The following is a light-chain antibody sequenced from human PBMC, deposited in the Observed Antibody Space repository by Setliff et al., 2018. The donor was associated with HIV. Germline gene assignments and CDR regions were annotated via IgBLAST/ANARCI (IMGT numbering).Light chain of an antibody. Sequence: QSVLTQPASVSGSPGQSITISCTGTSTDVGTYNLVSWYQQHPGKAPKVMIYEVSKRPSGISNRFSGSKSGNTASLTISGLQPEDESDYYCCSYASGSTSLFVFGTWTKVTVL. CDR2: EVS. CDR3: CSYASGSTSLFV. V-gene: IGLV2-23*02. J-gene: IGLJ1*01. CDR1: STDVGTYNL.